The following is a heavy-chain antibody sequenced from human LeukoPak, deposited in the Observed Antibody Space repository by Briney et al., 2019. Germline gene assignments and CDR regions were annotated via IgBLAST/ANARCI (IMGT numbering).Heavy chain of an antibody. D-gene: IGHD1-26*01. V-gene: IGHV3-48*01. J-gene: IGHJ4*02. CDR2: ISSSGTSV. CDR1: GFTFSSYN. Sequence: GGSLRLSCAASGFTFSSYNMNWVRQAPGKGLEWLSYISSSGTSVYYAASVEGRFTISRDNAENSLFLQVSSLRVEDTAVYYCARESRSGSYADSWGQGTLVTVSS. CDR3: ARESRSGSYADS.